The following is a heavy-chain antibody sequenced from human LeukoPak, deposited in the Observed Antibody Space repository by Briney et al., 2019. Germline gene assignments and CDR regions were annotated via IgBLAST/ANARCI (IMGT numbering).Heavy chain of an antibody. Sequence: SETLSLTCSVSGGSISGYYCSWIRQSPGKGLEWIGYVYYSGSTNYNPSLKSRVTISVDTPKNQFSLKLSSVTAADTAVYYCARSVWVDTAMVTPLYYFDYWGQGTLVTVSS. D-gene: IGHD5-18*01. J-gene: IGHJ4*02. V-gene: IGHV4-59*12. CDR3: ARSVWVDTAMVTPLYYFDY. CDR1: GGSISGYY. CDR2: VYYSGST.